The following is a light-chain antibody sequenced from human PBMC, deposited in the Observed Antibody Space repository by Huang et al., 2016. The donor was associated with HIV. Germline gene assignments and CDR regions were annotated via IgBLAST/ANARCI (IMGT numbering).Light chain of an antibody. CDR1: QSFSSDY. V-gene: IGKV3-20*01. J-gene: IGKJ3*01. CDR2: GAS. Sequence: EIVLTQSPGTVSLSPGETATLSCRTSQSFSSDYFTWYQQKPGQPPRSLIYGASGRATGIPDRFSGGGSGTDFTLTISRLEPADFAVYYCHQSHTSPLTFGPGTKVDI. CDR3: HQSHTSPLT.